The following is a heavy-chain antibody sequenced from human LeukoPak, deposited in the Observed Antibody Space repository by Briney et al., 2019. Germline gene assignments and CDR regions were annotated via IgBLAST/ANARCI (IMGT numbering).Heavy chain of an antibody. CDR2: IYYSGTT. Sequence: SGTLSLTCTVSGDSISSRTYCWGWIRQPPGKGLEWIGSIYYSGTTYYNPSLKSRVTISVDTSKNQFSLKLSSVTAADTAVYYCARQAYSSNLGWFDPWGQGTLVTVSS. J-gene: IGHJ5*02. D-gene: IGHD6-13*01. V-gene: IGHV4-39*01. CDR1: GDSISSRTYC. CDR3: ARQAYSSNLGWFDP.